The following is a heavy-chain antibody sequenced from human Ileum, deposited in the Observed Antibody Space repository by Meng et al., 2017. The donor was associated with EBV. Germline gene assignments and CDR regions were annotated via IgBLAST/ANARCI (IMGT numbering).Heavy chain of an antibody. D-gene: IGHD1-14*01. J-gene: IGHJ4*02. Sequence: QVWLPDPGPGLVKPSGTLSLTCAVSGGSISSSNWWSWVRQPPGKGLEWIGKIYHSGITIYNPSLKSRVTMSVDNSKNQFSLKLNPMTAADTAVYYCARDPTGGEDHQRVWGQGTLVTVSS. V-gene: IGHV4-4*02. CDR2: IYHSGIT. CDR3: ARDPTGGEDHQRV. CDR1: GGSISSSNW.